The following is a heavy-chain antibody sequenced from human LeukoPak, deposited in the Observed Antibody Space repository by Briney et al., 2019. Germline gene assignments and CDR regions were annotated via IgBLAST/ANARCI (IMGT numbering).Heavy chain of an antibody. V-gene: IGHV3-23*01. D-gene: IGHD1-1*01. CDR3: ATSTTGTTSPY. J-gene: IGHJ4*02. CDR2: ISGSGGST. CDR1: GFTFSSYP. Sequence: GGSLRLSCAASGFTFSSYPMSWVRQAPGKGLEWVSAISGSGGSTYYADSVKGRFTISRDNSKNTLYLQMNSLRAEDTAVYYCATSTTGTTSPYWGQGTLVTVSS.